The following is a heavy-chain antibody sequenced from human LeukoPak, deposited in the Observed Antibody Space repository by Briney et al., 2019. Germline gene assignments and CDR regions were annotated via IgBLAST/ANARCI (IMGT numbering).Heavy chain of an antibody. CDR2: ITASGAGI. J-gene: IGHJ4*02. V-gene: IGHV3-23*01. Sequence: PGGSLRLSCAASGFPFSSYAMTWVRQAPGKGLEWVSTITASGAGIDYADSVKGRFTISRDNSKNRLYLQMNSLRAKDTAVYYCAKDGYCGSSSCVYWGQGTLVTVSS. CDR1: GFPFSSYA. D-gene: IGHD2-2*03. CDR3: AKDGYCGSSSCVY.